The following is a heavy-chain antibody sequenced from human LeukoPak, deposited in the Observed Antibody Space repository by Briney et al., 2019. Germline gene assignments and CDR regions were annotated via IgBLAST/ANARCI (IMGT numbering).Heavy chain of an antibody. CDR1: GFTFSSYS. CDR2: ISSSSSYI. Sequence: GGSLRLSCAASGFTFSSYSMNWVRQAPGMGLEWVSSISSSSSYIYYADSVKGRFTISRDNSKNTLYLQMNSLRAEDAAVYYCTKGSLGAFDIWGQGTMVTVSS. CDR3: TKGSLGAFDI. D-gene: IGHD1-26*01. J-gene: IGHJ3*02. V-gene: IGHV3-21*01.